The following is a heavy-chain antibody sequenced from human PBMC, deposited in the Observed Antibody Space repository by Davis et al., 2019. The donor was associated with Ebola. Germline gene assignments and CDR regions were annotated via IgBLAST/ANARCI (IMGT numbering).Heavy chain of an antibody. D-gene: IGHD2-2*02. J-gene: IGHJ6*02. V-gene: IGHV3-33*01. CDR1: GFTFSSYG. Sequence: GGSLRLSCAASGFTFSSYGMHWVRQAPGKGLEWVAVIWYDGSNKYYADSVKGRFTISRDDSKNTLYLQMNSLKTEDTAVYYCTTDTRLGYCSSTSCYTGFYYYYYGMDVWGQGTTVTVSS. CDR2: IWYDGSNK. CDR3: TTDTRLGYCSSTSCYTGFYYYYYGMDV.